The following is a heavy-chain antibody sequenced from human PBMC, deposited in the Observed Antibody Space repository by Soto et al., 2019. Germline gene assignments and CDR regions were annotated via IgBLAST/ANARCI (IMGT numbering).Heavy chain of an antibody. Sequence: ASVKVSCKASGYTFTSYCISWVRRAPGQGLEWMGWISAYNGNTNYAQKLQGRVTMTTDTSTSTAYMELRSLRSDDTAVYYCAKDTAMDPHAFDIWGQGTMVTVSS. J-gene: IGHJ3*02. CDR2: ISAYNGNT. CDR1: GYTFTSYC. V-gene: IGHV1-18*01. D-gene: IGHD5-18*01. CDR3: AKDTAMDPHAFDI.